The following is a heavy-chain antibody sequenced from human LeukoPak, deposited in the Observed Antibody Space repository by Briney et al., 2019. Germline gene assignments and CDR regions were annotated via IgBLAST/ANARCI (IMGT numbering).Heavy chain of an antibody. D-gene: IGHD5-12*01. CDR3: ARGMDIVATGALNWFDP. CDR2: INHSGST. V-gene: IGHV4-34*01. J-gene: IGHJ5*02. Sequence: PSETLSLTCAVYGGSFSGYYWSWIRQPPGKGLEWIGEINHSGSTNYNPSLKSRVTISVDTSKNQFSLKLSSVTAADTAVYYCARGMDIVATGALNWFDPWGQGTLVTVSS. CDR1: GGSFSGYY.